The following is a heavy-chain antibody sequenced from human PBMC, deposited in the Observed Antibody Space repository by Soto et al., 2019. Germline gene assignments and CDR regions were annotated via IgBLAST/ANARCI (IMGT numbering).Heavy chain of an antibody. CDR1: GGSISSGGYY. CDR2: IYYSGST. Sequence: SETLSLTCTVSGGSISSGGYYWSWIRQHPGKGLEWIGYIYYSGSTYYNPSLKSRVTISVDTSKNQFSLKLSSVTAADMAVYYCARDADDSSGYFAYWGQGTLVTVSS. V-gene: IGHV4-31*02. D-gene: IGHD3-22*01. J-gene: IGHJ4*02. CDR3: ARDADDSSGYFAY.